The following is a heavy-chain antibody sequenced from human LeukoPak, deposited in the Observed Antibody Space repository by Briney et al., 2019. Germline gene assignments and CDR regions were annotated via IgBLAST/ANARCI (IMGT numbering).Heavy chain of an antibody. J-gene: IGHJ3*02. CDR3: ARVDSRGGAFDI. V-gene: IGHV3-21*01. Sequence: GGSLRLSCAASGFTLSTFPMNWVRQAPGKGLQWVSSISSSGTFFYYADSVKGRFTISRDIAKNSVFLQMNSLRAEDTAVYYCARVDSRGGAFDIWGQGAMVTISS. CDR2: ISSSGTFF. D-gene: IGHD3-10*01. CDR1: GFTLSTFP.